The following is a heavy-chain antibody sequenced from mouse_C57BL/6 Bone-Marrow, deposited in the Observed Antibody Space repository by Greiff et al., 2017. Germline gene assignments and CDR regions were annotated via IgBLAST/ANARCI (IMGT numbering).Heavy chain of an antibody. CDR2: IHPNSGST. V-gene: IGHV1-64*01. D-gene: IGHD2-3*01. CDR3: ARLGIYDGLHYYAMDY. CDR1: GYTFTSYW. J-gene: IGHJ4*01. Sequence: VQLQQPGAELVKPGASVKLSCKASGYTFTSYWMHWVKQRPGQGLEWIGMIHPNSGSTNYNEKFKSKATLTVDKSSSTAYRQLSSLTSEDSAVYYCARLGIYDGLHYYAMDYWGQGTSVTVSS.